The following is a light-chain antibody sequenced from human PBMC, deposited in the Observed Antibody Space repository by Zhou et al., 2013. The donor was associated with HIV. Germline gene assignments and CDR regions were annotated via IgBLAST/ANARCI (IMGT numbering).Light chain of an antibody. Sequence: DIQMTQSPSSLAASVGDRVTITCRASQSISSYLNWYQQKPGKAPKLLIYAASSLQSGVPSRFSGSGSGTAFTLVISSVQAEDVATYYCQQYDSSPYTFGRGTKVEIK. CDR3: QQYDSSPYT. J-gene: IGKJ2*01. V-gene: IGKV1-39*01. CDR2: AAS. CDR1: QSISSY.